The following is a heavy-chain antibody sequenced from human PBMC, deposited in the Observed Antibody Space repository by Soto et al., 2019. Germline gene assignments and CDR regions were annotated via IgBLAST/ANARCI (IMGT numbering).Heavy chain of an antibody. D-gene: IGHD2-2*01. CDR2: IWYDGSNK. J-gene: IGHJ5*02. CDR1: GFTFSSYG. Sequence: GGSLRLSCAASGFTFSSYGMHWVRQAPGKGLEWVAVIWYDGSNKYYADSVKGRFTISRDNSKNTLYLQMNSLRAEDTAVYYCAIDHLLRDIVVVPAAMEYNWFDLWGQGTLVTVSS. V-gene: IGHV3-33*01. CDR3: AIDHLLRDIVVVPAAMEYNWFDL.